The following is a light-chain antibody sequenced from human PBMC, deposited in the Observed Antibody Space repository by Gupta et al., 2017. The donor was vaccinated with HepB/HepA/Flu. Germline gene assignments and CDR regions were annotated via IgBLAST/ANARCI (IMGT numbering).Light chain of an antibody. CDR2: TAS. V-gene: IGKV1-39*01. Sequence: DIQMTQSPSSLSAFVGDRVTITCRASQSISNCLNWSQQKAGRAPKLLIYTASSLQSGVPSRFSGSGSGTDFTLTISRLQPEDFATYYCQQTDITPLTFGGGTKVEIK. CDR3: QQTDITPLT. CDR1: QSISNC. J-gene: IGKJ4*01.